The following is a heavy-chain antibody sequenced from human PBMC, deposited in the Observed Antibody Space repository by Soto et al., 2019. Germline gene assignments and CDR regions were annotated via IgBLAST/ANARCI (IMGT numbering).Heavy chain of an antibody. Sequence: EVQLVQSGAEVKKPGESLKISCKGSGYSFTSYWIGWVRQMPGKGLEWMGIIYPGDSDTRYSPSFQGQVTISADKSISTAYRQWSSLKASDTAMYYCAGGGVRGVITRTRDDYGMDVWGQGTTVTVSS. D-gene: IGHD3-10*01. CDR1: GYSFTSYW. V-gene: IGHV5-51*01. J-gene: IGHJ6*02. CDR3: AGGGVRGVITRTRDDYGMDV. CDR2: IYPGDSDT.